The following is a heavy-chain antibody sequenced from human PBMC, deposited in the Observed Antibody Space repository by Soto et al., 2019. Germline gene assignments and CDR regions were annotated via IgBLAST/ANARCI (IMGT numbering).Heavy chain of an antibody. CDR1: GYTFTSYG. Sequence: ASVKVSCKASGYTFTSYGXXXXXXXXXQGLEWMGWISAYNGNTNYAQKLQGRVTMTTDTSTSTAYMELRSLRSDDTAVYYCARDRLIGIPSFDYWGXXTLVTVSS. CDR3: ARDRLIGIPSFDY. CDR2: ISAYNGNT. D-gene: IGHD3-22*01. V-gene: IGHV1-18*01. J-gene: IGHJ4*02.